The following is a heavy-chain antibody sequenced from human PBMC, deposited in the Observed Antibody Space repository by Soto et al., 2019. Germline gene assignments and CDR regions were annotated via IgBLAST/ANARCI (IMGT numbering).Heavy chain of an antibody. J-gene: IGHJ6*02. Sequence: PGGSLRLSCAASGFTFSSYAMHWVRQAPGKGLEWMAVISYDGSNKYYADSVTGRFTISRDNSNNTLYLQMNSLRAEDTAVYYCARCQQQLVTIYYYYGKDVWGQGTTVTVSS. CDR2: ISYDGSNK. CDR1: GFTFSSYA. CDR3: ARCQQQLVTIYYYYGKDV. V-gene: IGHV3-30-3*01. D-gene: IGHD6-13*01.